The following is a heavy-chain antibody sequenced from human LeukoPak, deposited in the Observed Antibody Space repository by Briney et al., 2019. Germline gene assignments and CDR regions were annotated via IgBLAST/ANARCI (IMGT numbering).Heavy chain of an antibody. CDR3: ARDHSSGWYGGDY. Sequence: GGSLRLSCAASGFTFSSYAMHWVRQAPGKGLEWVAVISYDGSNKYYADSVKGRFTISRDNSKNTLYLQMNSLRAEDTAVYYCARDHSSGWYGGDYWGQGTLVTVSS. CDR2: ISYDGSNK. J-gene: IGHJ4*02. CDR1: GFTFSSYA. V-gene: IGHV3-30-3*01. D-gene: IGHD6-19*01.